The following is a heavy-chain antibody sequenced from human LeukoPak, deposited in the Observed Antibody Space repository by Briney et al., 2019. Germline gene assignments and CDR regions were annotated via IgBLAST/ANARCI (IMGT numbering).Heavy chain of an antibody. Sequence: ASVKVSCKASGGTFSSYAISWVRQAPGQGLKWMGGIIPIFGTANYAQKFQGRVTITADESTSTAYMELSSLRSEDTAVYYCARDSPGGSAAFDIWGQGAMVTVSS. J-gene: IGHJ3*02. CDR1: GGTFSSYA. CDR3: ARDSPGGSAAFDI. CDR2: IIPIFGTA. D-gene: IGHD2-15*01. V-gene: IGHV1-69*13.